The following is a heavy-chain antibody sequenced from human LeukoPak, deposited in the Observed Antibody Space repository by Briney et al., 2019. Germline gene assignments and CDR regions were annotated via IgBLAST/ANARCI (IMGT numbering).Heavy chain of an antibody. CDR2: IIPMFGTP. V-gene: IGHV1-69*01. D-gene: IGHD2-2*01. J-gene: IGHJ5*02. Sequence: GSSVKVSCKASGGTFSSYAISWVRQAPGQGLEWMGGIIPMFGTPTYAQKFQGRVTITADESTSTAYMELSSLRSEDTAVYYCARDSIVVVPAAPGGWFDPWGQGTLVTVSS. CDR3: ARDSIVVVPAAPGGWFDP. CDR1: GGTFSSYA.